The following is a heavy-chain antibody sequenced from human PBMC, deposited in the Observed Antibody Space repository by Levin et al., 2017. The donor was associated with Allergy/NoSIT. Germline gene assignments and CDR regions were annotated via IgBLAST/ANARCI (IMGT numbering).Heavy chain of an antibody. J-gene: IGHJ4*02. Sequence: SCAASGFTFSSYGMHWVRQAPGKGLEWVAVISYDGSNKYYADSVKGRFTISRDNSKNTLYLQMNSLRAEDTAVYYCAKDPYSSGWYVGSGGFDYWGQGTLVTVSS. CDR2: ISYDGSNK. D-gene: IGHD6-19*01. CDR1: GFTFSSYG. V-gene: IGHV3-30*18. CDR3: AKDPYSSGWYVGSGGFDY.